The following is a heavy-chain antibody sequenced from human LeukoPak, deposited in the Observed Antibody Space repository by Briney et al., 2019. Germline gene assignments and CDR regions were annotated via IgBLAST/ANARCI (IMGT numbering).Heavy chain of an antibody. J-gene: IGHJ4*02. CDR3: ARDVVVVVAADSNFDY. D-gene: IGHD2-15*01. V-gene: IGHV3-21*01. Sequence: PGGSLRLSCAASGFTFSSYSMNWVRQAPGKGLEWVSSISSSSSYIYYADSVKGRFTISRDNAKNSLYLQMNSLRAEDTAVYYRARDVVVVVAADSNFDYWGQGTLVTVSS. CDR1: GFTFSSYS. CDR2: ISSSSSYI.